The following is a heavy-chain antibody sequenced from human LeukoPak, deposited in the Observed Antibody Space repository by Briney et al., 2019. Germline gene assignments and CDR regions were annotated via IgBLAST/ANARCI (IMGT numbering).Heavy chain of an antibody. CDR2: INPNSGGT. Sequence: GASVKVSCKASGYTFTGYYMHWVRQAPGQGLEWMGWINPNSGGTNYAQKCQGRVTMTRDTSISTAYMELSRLRSDETAVYYCARDGLASSWYPYYYYMDVWGKGTTVTVSS. V-gene: IGHV1-2*02. D-gene: IGHD6-13*01. CDR1: GYTFTGYY. J-gene: IGHJ6*03. CDR3: ARDGLASSWYPYYYYMDV.